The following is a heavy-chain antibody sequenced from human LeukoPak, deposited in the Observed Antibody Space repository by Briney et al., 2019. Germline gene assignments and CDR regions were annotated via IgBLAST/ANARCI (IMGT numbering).Heavy chain of an antibody. CDR1: VYTFTPYF. V-gene: IGHV1-2*07. Sequence: GASVTVSFKASVYTFTPYFMHWVRQAPGQGLEWMGWINPNSGGTNYAHKFQGRVTMTRDTSISTAYKELSRLRSDDTAVYYCARVSPGSSSGYFQHWGQGTLVTVSS. D-gene: IGHD6-6*01. CDR2: INPNSGGT. CDR3: ARVSPGSSSGYFQH. J-gene: IGHJ1*01.